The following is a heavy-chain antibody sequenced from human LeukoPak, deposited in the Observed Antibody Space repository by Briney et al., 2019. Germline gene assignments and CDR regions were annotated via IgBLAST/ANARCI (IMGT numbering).Heavy chain of an antibody. V-gene: IGHV3-30*14. D-gene: IGHD2-2*01. CDR3: ARGGGYCSATSCLTWFDP. CDR2: ISYDGSNK. J-gene: IGHJ5*02. Sequence: GRSLRLSCAASGFTFSSYAMHWVRQAPGKGLEWVAVISYDGSNKYYADSVKGRFTISRDNSKNTLCLQMNSLSAEDTALYYCARGGGYCSATSCLTWFDPWGQGTLVTVSS. CDR1: GFTFSSYA.